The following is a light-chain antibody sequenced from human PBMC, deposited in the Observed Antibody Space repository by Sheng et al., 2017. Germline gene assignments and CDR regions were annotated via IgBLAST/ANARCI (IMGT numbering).Light chain of an antibody. CDR2: GAS. Sequence: EIVLTQSPGTLSLSPGERATLSCRASQSVSSTYLAWYQQKPGRAPRLLLYGASSRATGIPDRFSGSGSGTDFTLTISRLEPDDFAVYYCQQYGSSPRTFGQGTKVEIK. CDR1: QSVSSTY. CDR3: QQYGSSPRT. J-gene: IGKJ1*01. V-gene: IGKV3-20*01.